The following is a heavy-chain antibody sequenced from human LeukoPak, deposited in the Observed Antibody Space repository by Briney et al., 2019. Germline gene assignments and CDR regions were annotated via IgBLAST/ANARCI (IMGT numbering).Heavy chain of an antibody. CDR1: GFSLSTRGVG. V-gene: IGHV2-5*02. CDR3: AHSLRITIFGVVEENWFDP. Sequence: SGPTLVKPTQTLTLTCTFSGFSLSTRGVGVGWIRQPPGKALEWLALIYWDDDKRYSPSLKSRLTITKDTSKNQVVLTMTNMDPVDTATYYCAHSLRITIFGVVEENWFDPWGQGTLVTVSS. D-gene: IGHD3-3*01. CDR2: IYWDDDK. J-gene: IGHJ5*02.